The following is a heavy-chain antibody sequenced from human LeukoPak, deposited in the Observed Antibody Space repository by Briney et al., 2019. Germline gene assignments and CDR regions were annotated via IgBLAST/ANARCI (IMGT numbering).Heavy chain of an antibody. D-gene: IGHD3-9*01. CDR3: ARALAHYDILTGSGEDFDY. CDR1: GGTFSSYA. CDR2: IIPILGIA. J-gene: IGHJ4*02. V-gene: IGHV1-69*04. Sequence: ASVKVSCKASGGTFSSYAISWVRQAPGQGLEWMGRIIPILGIANYAQKFQGRVTITADKSTSTAYMELSSLRSEDTAVYYCARALAHYDILTGSGEDFDYWRQGTLVTVSS.